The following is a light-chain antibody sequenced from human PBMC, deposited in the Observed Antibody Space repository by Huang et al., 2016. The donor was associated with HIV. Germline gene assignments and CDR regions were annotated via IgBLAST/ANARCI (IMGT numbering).Light chain of an antibody. V-gene: IGKV1-NL1*01. CDR1: HDISTS. CDR3: QQYYVAPMYT. Sequence: DIQMTKSPSSLSASVGDRVTITCRASHDISTSLARYQQKPGKAPKLLVYDASKLESGVPARFSGWGSGTDYTLTINSLQPEDFATYYCQQYYVAPMYTFGQGTKLEIK. J-gene: IGKJ2*01. CDR2: DAS.